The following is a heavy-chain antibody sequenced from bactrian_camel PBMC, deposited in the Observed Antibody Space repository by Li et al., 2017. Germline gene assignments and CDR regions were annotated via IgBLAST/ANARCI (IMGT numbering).Heavy chain of an antibody. CDR2: INGMTGIT. J-gene: IGHJ4*01. D-gene: IGHD3*01. CDR1: GFTFSRYY. CDR3: AKSVMGTDIDEYND. Sequence: VQLVESGGGLVQPGGSLRLSCVASGFTFSRYYMSWVRQAPGKGLEWVSTINGMTGITYYADSVKGRFTIFRDDAKNTVYLQLNSLKTEDMAMYYCAKSVMGTDIDEYNDWGQGTQVTVS. V-gene: IGHV3S40*01.